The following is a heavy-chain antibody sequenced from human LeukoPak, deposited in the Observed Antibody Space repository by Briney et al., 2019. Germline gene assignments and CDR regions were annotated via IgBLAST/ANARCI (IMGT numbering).Heavy chain of an antibody. CDR3: ARRRVTTYYYYYYMDV. D-gene: IGHD4-17*01. CDR2: INHSGST. CDR1: GGSFSGYY. Sequence: PSETLSLTCAVYGGSFSGYYWSWIRQPPEKGLEWIGEINHSGSTNYNPSLKSRVTISVDTSKNQFSLKLSSVTAADTAVYYCARRRVTTYYYYYYMDVWGKGTTVTISS. J-gene: IGHJ6*03. V-gene: IGHV4-34*01.